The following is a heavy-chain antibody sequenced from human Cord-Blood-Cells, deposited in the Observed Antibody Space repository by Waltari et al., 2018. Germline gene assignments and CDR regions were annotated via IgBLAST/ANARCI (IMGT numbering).Heavy chain of an antibody. CDR3: AREGGQLVGYYYYYGMDV. V-gene: IGHV1-8*01. J-gene: IGHJ6*02. CDR1: GYTFTSYD. CDR2: MNPNSGNT. Sequence: QVQLVQSGAEVKKPGASVKVSCKASGYTFTSYDINWVRQATGQGLEWMGWMNPNSGNTGYAQKFQGRVTITRNTSISTAYRELSSLRSEDTAVYYCAREGGQLVGYYYYYGMDVWGQGTTVTVSS. D-gene: IGHD6-6*01.